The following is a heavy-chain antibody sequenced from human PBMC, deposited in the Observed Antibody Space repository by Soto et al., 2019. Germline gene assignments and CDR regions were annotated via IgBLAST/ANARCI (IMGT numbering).Heavy chain of an antibody. Sequence: EVQLVESGGGLVQPGGSLRLSCAASGFTFSSYEMNWVRQAPGKGLEWVSYISSSSSTIYYADSVKGRFTISRDNAKNSLYLQMNSLRAEDTAVYYCAREWPSSSWYWDFDYWGQGTLVTVSS. J-gene: IGHJ4*02. V-gene: IGHV3-48*03. CDR3: AREWPSSSWYWDFDY. D-gene: IGHD6-13*01. CDR2: ISSSSSTI. CDR1: GFTFSSYE.